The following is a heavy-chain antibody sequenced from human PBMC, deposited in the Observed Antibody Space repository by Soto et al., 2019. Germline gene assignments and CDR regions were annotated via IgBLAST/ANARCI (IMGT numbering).Heavy chain of an antibody. CDR3: AKEGGYGDYDYYYYGMDV. V-gene: IGHV3-23*01. D-gene: IGHD4-17*01. CDR2: ISGSGGST. Sequence: EVQLLESGGGLVQPGGSLRLFCAASGFTFSSYAMSWVRQAPGKGLEWVSAISGSGGSTYYADSVKGRFTISRDNSKNTLYLQMNSLRAEDTAVYYCAKEGGYGDYDYYYYGMDVWGQGTTVTVSS. CDR1: GFTFSSYA. J-gene: IGHJ6*02.